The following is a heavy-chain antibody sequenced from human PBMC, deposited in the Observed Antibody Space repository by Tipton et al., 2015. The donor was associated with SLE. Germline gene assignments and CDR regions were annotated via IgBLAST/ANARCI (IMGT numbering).Heavy chain of an antibody. D-gene: IGHD2-15*01. CDR3: ARKLNWYFDL. CDR1: GGSISSSSYY. J-gene: IGHJ2*01. CDR2: IYYSGST. Sequence: TLSLTCTVSGGSISSSSYYWGWIRQPPGKGLEWIGSIYYSGSTYYNPSLKSRVTISVDTSKNQFSLKLSSVTAADTAVYYCARKLNWYFDLWGRGTLVTVSS. V-gene: IGHV4-39*07.